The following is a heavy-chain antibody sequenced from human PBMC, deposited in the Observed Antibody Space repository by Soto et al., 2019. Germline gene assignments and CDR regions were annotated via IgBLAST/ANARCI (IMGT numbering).Heavy chain of an antibody. J-gene: IGHJ3*02. V-gene: IGHV5-51*01. CDR3: ARGLICGTNGVCYTLDAFDI. CDR2: TYPGDSDT. Sequence: PGESLKISCKGSGYSFTSYWIGLVRQMAGKGLEWMGITYPGDSDTRYSPSFQGQVTISADKSISTAYLQWSSLKASDTAMYYCARGLICGTNGVCYTLDAFDIWGQGTMVTVSS. D-gene: IGHD2-8*01. CDR1: GYSFTSYW.